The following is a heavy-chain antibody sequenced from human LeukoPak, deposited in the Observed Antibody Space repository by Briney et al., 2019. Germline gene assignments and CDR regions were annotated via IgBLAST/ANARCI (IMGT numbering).Heavy chain of an antibody. CDR3: ARVDGSPDY. CDR2: INPNSGGT. Sequence: ASVRVSCKASGYSFTGYYIHWVRQAPGQGLEWMGWINPNSGGTSYAQKFQGGVTMTRDTSISTAYMELSSLRSEDTAVYFCARVDGSPDYWGQGTLVTVSS. V-gene: IGHV1-2*02. J-gene: IGHJ4*02. D-gene: IGHD2-15*01. CDR1: GYSFTGYY.